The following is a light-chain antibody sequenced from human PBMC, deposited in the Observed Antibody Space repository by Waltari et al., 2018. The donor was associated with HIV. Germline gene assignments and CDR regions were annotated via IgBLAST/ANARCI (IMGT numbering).Light chain of an antibody. CDR3: QSYDSSLSGSFV. Sequence: QSVLTQPPSVSGAPGQRVTISCTGSSPNIGAGYDVHWYQQLPGTAPKLLIYANSNRPSGVPDRFSGSKSGTSASLAITGLQAENEADYYCQSYDSSLSGSFVFGNGTKVTVL. V-gene: IGLV1-40*01. J-gene: IGLJ1*01. CDR1: SPNIGAGYD. CDR2: ANS.